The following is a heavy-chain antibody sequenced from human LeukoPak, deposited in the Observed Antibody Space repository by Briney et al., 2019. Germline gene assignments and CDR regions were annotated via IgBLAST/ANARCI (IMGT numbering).Heavy chain of an antibody. CDR3: ATLRSDSSGWCYFDY. V-gene: IGHV3-30*02. D-gene: IGHD6-19*01. CDR2: IWYDGSNK. J-gene: IGHJ4*02. CDR1: GFTSRNYG. Sequence: PGGSLRLSCAASGFTSRNYGMHWVRQAPGKGLEWVALIWYDGSNKYYTDSVKGRFTISRDNSKNMLYLQMNSLRTEDTAVYYCATLRSDSSGWCYFDYWGQGTLVTVSS.